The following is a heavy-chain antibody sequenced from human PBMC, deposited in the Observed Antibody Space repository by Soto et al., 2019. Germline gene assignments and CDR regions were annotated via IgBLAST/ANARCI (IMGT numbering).Heavy chain of an antibody. CDR1: GYTFTSYG. CDR3: ARGGHPKYCGGDCRPWETDYYYYYMDV. Sequence: GASVKVSCKASGYTFTSYGISWVRQAPGQGLEWMGWMSAYNGNTNYAQKLQGRVTMTTDTSTSTAYMELRSLRSDDTAVYYCARGGHPKYCGGDCRPWETDYYYYYMDVWGKGTTVTVSS. D-gene: IGHD2-21*01. J-gene: IGHJ6*03. V-gene: IGHV1-18*01. CDR2: MSAYNGNT.